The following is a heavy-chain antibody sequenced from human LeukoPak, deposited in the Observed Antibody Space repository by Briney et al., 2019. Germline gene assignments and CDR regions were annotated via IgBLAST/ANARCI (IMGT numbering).Heavy chain of an antibody. J-gene: IGHJ4*02. V-gene: IGHV3-7*01. Sequence: GGSLRLSCAASGFTFSFYWMSWVRQAPGKGLEWVANMNRDGSEINYVDSVRGRFTISRDNAKNSLYLQMNSLRAEDTAVYFCARDLGFSTFDNWGQGTLVTVSS. CDR2: MNRDGSEI. CDR3: ARDLGFSTFDN. D-gene: IGHD2/OR15-2a*01. CDR1: GFTFSFYW.